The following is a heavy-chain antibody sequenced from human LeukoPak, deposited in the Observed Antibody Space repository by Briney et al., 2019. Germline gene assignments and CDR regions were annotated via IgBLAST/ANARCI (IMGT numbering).Heavy chain of an antibody. V-gene: IGHV4-34*01. CDR2: INHSGST. J-gene: IGHJ4*02. D-gene: IGHD3-16*02. Sequence: PSETLSLTCAVYGGSFSGYYWSWTRQPPGKGLEWIGEINHSGSTNYNPSLKSRVTISVDTSKNQFSLKLSSVTAADTAVYYCARRRYDYVWGSYQNKRWFDYWGQGTLVTVSS. CDR3: ARRRYDYVWGSYQNKRWFDY. CDR1: GGSFSGYY.